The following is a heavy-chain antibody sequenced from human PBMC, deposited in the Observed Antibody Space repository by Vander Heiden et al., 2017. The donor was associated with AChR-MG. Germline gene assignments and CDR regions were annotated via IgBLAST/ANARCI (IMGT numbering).Heavy chain of an antibody. V-gene: IGHV4-31*03. CDR2: IYYSGST. CDR3: ARVVDYGSNYYYYGMDV. J-gene: IGHJ6*02. D-gene: IGHD4-17*01. Sequence: QVQLQESGPGLVKPSQTLSPTCTVSGGSISSGGYCWGWIRQPPGKGLDWIVYIYYSGSTYCNPSLKRRVTISVDTSKNQFSLKLSSVTAADTAVYYCARVVDYGSNYYYYGMDVWGQGTTVTVSS. CDR1: GGSISSGGYC.